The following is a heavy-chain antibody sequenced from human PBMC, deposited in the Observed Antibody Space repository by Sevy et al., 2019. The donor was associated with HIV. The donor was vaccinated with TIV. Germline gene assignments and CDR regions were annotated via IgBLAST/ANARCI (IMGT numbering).Heavy chain of an antibody. CDR1: GGSISSGSYY. Sequence: SETLSLTCTVSGGSISSGSYYWSWIRQPAGKGLEWIGRIYTSWSTNYNPSLKSRVTISVDTSKNQFSLKLSSVTAADTAVYYCAREAGSYYYDSSGYYTPYFDYWGQGTLVTVSS. CDR3: AREAGSYYYDSSGYYTPYFDY. D-gene: IGHD3-22*01. V-gene: IGHV4-61*02. CDR2: IYTSWST. J-gene: IGHJ4*02.